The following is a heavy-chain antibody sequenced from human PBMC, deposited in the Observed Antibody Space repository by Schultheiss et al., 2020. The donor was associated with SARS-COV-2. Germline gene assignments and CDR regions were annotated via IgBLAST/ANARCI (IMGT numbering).Heavy chain of an antibody. CDR2: IYYNGST. CDR1: GGSISSYY. J-gene: IGHJ4*02. CDR3: ARALGRGYYFDY. D-gene: IGHD3-16*01. Sequence: SETLSLTCTVSGGSISSYYWSWIRQPPGKGLEWIGYIYYNGSTNYNPSLKSRVTISVDTSKNQFSLKLSSVTAADTAVFYCARALGRGYYFDYWGQGTLVTVSS. V-gene: IGHV4-59*01.